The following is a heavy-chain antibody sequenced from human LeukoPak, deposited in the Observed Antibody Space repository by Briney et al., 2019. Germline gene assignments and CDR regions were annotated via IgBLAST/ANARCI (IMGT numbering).Heavy chain of an antibody. CDR1: GYTFTGYY. V-gene: IGHV1-2*02. CDR2: INPNSGGT. J-gene: IGHJ6*02. Sequence: ASVKVSCKASGYTFTGYYMHWVRQAPGQGLEWMGWINPNSGGTNYAQKFQGRVTMTRDTSISTAYMELSRLRSDDTAVYYCAGPRHYDFWSGYYPGGTEYYYYYYGMDVWGQGTTVTVSS. D-gene: IGHD3-3*01. CDR3: AGPRHYDFWSGYYPGGTEYYYYYYGMDV.